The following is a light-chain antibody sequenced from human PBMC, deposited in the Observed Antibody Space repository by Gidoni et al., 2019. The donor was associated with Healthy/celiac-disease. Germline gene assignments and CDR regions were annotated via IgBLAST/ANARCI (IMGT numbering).Light chain of an antibody. J-gene: IGKJ4*01. CDR2: GAS. CDR1: QSVSSS. Sequence: EIVMMQSLATLSVSPGERVTLSCRASQSVSSSLAWSQQKPGRTPTLLIYGASTRATGIPARFSGSGSGTEFTLTISSMQSEDFAVYYCQQYSNWPPLTFXGXTKVEIK. V-gene: IGKV3-15*01. CDR3: QQYSNWPPLT.